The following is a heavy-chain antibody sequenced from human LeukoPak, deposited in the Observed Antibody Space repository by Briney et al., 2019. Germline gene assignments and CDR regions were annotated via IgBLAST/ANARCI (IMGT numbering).Heavy chain of an antibody. CDR2: IYYSGST. D-gene: IGHD5-18*01. CDR1: GGSISSSSYH. J-gene: IGHJ4*02. CDR3: ARLDTAMAPLDY. Sequence: NPSETLSLTCTVSGGSISSSSYHWGWIRQPPGKGLEWIGSIYYSGSTYYNPSLKSRVTISVDTSKNQFSLKLSSVTAADTAVYYCARLDTAMAPLDYWGQGTLVTVSS. V-gene: IGHV4-39*01.